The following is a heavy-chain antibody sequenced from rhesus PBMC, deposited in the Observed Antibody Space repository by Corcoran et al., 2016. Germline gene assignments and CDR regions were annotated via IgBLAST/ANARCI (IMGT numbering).Heavy chain of an antibody. CDR1: GGSISSSY. V-gene: IGHV4-169*02. Sequence: QLQLQESGPGRVKPSETLSVTCDVSGGSISSSYWSWIRPAPGKGLEWVGYIYGSGSSTNYNPSPKSRVTLSVDTSKNQLSLKLSSVTTADTAVYYCAREAYSGSWNAEYFEFWGQGALVTVSS. J-gene: IGHJ1*01. CDR3: AREAYSGSWNAEYFEF. CDR2: IYGSGSST. D-gene: IGHD6-25*01.